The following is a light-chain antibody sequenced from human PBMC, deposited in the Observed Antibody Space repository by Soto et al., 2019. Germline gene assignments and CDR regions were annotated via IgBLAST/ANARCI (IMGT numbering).Light chain of an antibody. J-gene: IGLJ1*01. CDR2: EVS. V-gene: IGLV2-8*01. CDR3: SSYAGSNNYV. Sequence: QSALTQPPSASGSPGQSVTISYTGTSSDVGTYKYVSWYQQHPGKAPKVMIYEVSKRPSGVPDRFSGSKSGNTASLTVSGLQAEDEADYYCSSYAGSNNYVFGTGTKLTVL. CDR1: SSDVGTYKY.